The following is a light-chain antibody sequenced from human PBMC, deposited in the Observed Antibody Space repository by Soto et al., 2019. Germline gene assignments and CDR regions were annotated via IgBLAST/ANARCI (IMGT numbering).Light chain of an antibody. Sequence: NFMLTQPHSVSESPGKTVTISCTRSSGRIASNYVQWYQQRPGSAPTTVIYEDNQRPSGVPDRFSGSIDRSSNSASLTISGLKTEDEADYYCQSYDSRNVVFGGGTKLNVL. CDR3: QSYDSRNVV. V-gene: IGLV6-57*04. CDR1: SGRIASNY. CDR2: EDN. J-gene: IGLJ3*02.